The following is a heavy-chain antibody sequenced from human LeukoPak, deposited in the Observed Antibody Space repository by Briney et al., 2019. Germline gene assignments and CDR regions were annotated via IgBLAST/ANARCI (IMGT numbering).Heavy chain of an antibody. Sequence: GGSLRLSCAASGFTFDDYAMHWVRQAPGKGLEWVSGISRNSGSVGYADSVKGRFTISRDNAKNSLYLQMNSLRAEDTALYYCAKDIRFGDTAMVEFPVWGQGTLVTVSS. CDR3: AKDIRFGDTAMVEFPV. J-gene: IGHJ4*02. CDR1: GFTFDDYA. D-gene: IGHD5-18*01. V-gene: IGHV3-9*01. CDR2: ISRNSGSV.